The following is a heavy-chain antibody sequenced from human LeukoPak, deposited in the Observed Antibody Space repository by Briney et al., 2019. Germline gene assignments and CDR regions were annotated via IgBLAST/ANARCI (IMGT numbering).Heavy chain of an antibody. CDR2: INHSGST. CDR1: GGSFSGYY. V-gene: IGHV4-34*01. CDR3: ASQRRYYDSSGYYFSYYYGMDV. J-gene: IGHJ6*02. Sequence: SETLSLTCAVYGGSFSGYYWSWIRQPPGKGLEWIGEINHSGSTNYNPSLKSRVTIPVDTSKNQFSLKLSSVTAADTAVYYCASQRRYYDSSGYYFSYYYGMDVWGQGTTVTVSS. D-gene: IGHD3-22*01.